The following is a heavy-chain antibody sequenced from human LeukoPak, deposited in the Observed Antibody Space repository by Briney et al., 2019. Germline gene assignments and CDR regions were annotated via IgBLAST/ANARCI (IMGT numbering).Heavy chain of an antibody. CDR1: GFTFSSYW. V-gene: IGHV3-7*01. CDR3: AKDGSYYDSSGYYLDY. CDR2: IKQDGSEK. J-gene: IGHJ4*02. D-gene: IGHD3-22*01. Sequence: GESLRHSCAASGFTFSSYWMSWVRQAPGKGLEWVANIKQDGSEKYYVDSVKGRFTISRDNAKNTLYLQMNSLRAEDTAVYYCAKDGSYYDSSGYYLDYWGQGTLVTVSS.